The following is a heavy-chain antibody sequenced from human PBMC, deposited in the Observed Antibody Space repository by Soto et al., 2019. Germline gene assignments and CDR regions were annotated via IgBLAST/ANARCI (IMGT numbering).Heavy chain of an antibody. CDR2: ISSSSSYI. V-gene: IGHV3-21*01. Sequence: GSLRLSCAASGFTFSSYSMNRVRQAPGKGLEWVSSISSSSSYIYYADSVKGRFTISRDNAKNSLYLQMNSLRAEDTAVYYCARLWGVDTAMVGDYWGQGTLVTVSS. D-gene: IGHD5-18*01. CDR3: ARLWGVDTAMVGDY. J-gene: IGHJ4*02. CDR1: GFTFSSYS.